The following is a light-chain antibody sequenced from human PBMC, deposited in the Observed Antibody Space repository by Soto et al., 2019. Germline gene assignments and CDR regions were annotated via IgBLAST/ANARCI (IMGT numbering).Light chain of an antibody. J-gene: IGKJ3*01. CDR2: GAS. CDR3: QHYDNTPPSVT. Sequence: PGGRGISTCRASQSVSNWLAWYQQKPGLPPRLLIYGASRRATGIPDRFSGSGSGTDFILTISRLEPEDFAVYYCQHYDNTPPSVTFGPGTKVDIK. V-gene: IGKV3-20*01. CDR1: QSVSNW.